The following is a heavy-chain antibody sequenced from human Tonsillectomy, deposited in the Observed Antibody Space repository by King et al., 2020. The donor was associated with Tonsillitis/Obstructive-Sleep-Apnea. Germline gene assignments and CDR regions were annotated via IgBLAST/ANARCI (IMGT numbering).Heavy chain of an antibody. J-gene: IGHJ4*02. CDR1: GFTFRNYG. V-gene: IGHV3-33*01. CDR2: IWYDGSNQ. D-gene: IGHD1-26*01. Sequence: VQLVESGGGVVQPGTSLRLSCAASGFTFRNYGMHWARQAPGKGLECVAIIWYDGSNQYYADSVKGRFTISRDNSKDTVWLQMNSLRAEDTAVYYCARNNGNYLLDDWGQGTLVTVSS. CDR3: ARNNGNYLLDD.